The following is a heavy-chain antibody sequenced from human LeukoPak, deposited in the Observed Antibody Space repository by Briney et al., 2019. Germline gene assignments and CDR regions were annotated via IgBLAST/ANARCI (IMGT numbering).Heavy chain of an antibody. D-gene: IGHD4-17*01. CDR1: SGSISSSSYY. Sequence: PSETLSLTCTVSSGSISSSSYYWGWIRQPPGKGLEWIGSSYYSGSTYYNPSLKSRVTISVDTSKIQFSLKLSSVTAADTAVYFCARLVTINTVTTARYWYFDLWGRGTLVTVSS. CDR3: ARLVTINTVTTARYWYFDL. J-gene: IGHJ2*01. CDR2: SYYSGST. V-gene: IGHV4-39*01.